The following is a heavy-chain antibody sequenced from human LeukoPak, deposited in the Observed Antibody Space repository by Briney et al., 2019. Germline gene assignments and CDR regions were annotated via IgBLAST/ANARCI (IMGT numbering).Heavy chain of an antibody. Sequence: GGSLRLSCAASGFTFSIYAMSWVRQAPGKGLEWVSGITGGRSTYYADSVKGRFTISRDNSKNTLYLQMNSLRAEDTAVYYCAKDGDSSSWTNYYYYGMDVWGQGTTVTVSS. J-gene: IGHJ6*02. CDR3: AKDGDSSSWTNYYYYGMDV. CDR2: ITGGRST. D-gene: IGHD6-13*01. CDR1: GFTFSIYA. V-gene: IGHV3-23*01.